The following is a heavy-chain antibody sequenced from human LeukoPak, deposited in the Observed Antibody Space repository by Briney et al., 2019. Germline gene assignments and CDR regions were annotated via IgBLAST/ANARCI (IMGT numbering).Heavy chain of an antibody. CDR1: GGSISSSNW. CDR2: IYHSGST. Sequence: SETLSLTCAVSGGSISSSNWWSWVRQPPGKGLEWIGEIYHSGSTNYNPSLKSRVTISVDKSKNQFSLKLSSVTAADTAVYYCARSPRGYSSSWYDYWGQGTLVTVSS. CDR3: ARSPRGYSSSWYDY. D-gene: IGHD6-13*01. J-gene: IGHJ4*02. V-gene: IGHV4-4*02.